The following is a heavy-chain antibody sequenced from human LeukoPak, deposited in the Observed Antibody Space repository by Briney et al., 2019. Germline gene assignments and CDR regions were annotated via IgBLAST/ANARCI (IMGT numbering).Heavy chain of an antibody. CDR2: MNPNSGNT. CDR3: ARGGYSSGWHPD. D-gene: IGHD6-19*01. J-gene: IGHJ4*02. V-gene: IGHV1-8*01. Sequence: GASVKVSCKASGYTFTSYDINWVRQATGQGLEWMGWMNPNSGNTGYAKKFQGRVTMTRNTSISTAYMELSSLRSEDTAVYYCARGGYSSGWHPDWGQGTLVTVSS. CDR1: GYTFTSYD.